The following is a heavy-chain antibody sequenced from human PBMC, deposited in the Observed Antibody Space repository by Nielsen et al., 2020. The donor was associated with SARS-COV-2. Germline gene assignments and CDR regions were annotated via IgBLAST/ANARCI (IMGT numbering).Heavy chain of an antibody. D-gene: IGHD6-6*01. V-gene: IGHV5-51*01. CDR2: IYPGDSDT. CDR1: GYSFTSYW. J-gene: IGHJ5*02. Sequence: KVSCKGSGYSFTSYWIGWVRQMPGKGLEWMGIIYPGDSDTRYSPSFQGQVTISANKSISTAYLQWSSLKASDTAMYYCARLGEYSSSVVDPWGQGTLVTVSS. CDR3: ARLGEYSSSVVDP.